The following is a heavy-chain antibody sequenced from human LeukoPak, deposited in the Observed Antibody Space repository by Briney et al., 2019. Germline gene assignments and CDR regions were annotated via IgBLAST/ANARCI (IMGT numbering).Heavy chain of an antibody. CDR2: ISAYNGNT. CDR1: GYTFSSYG. V-gene: IGHV1-18*01. CDR3: ARDSPDRYSSGYLYYFDY. D-gene: IGHD3-22*01. Sequence: ASVKASCKASGYTFSSYGISWVRQAPGQGLEWMGWISAYNGNTNYVQKLQGRVTMTTDTSTSTAYMELRSLRSDDTAVYYCARDSPDRYSSGYLYYFDYWGQGTLVTVSS. J-gene: IGHJ4*02.